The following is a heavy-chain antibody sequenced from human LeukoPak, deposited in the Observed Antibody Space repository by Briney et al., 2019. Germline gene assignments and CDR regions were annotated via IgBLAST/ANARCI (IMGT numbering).Heavy chain of an antibody. Sequence: GGSLRLSCVVSGLTFSNAYMSWVRQAPGKGLEWVGRIKSTAHGGTTEYAAPVKGRFTISRDDSRNTLFLQMNSLQTEDAALYYCATYSSSYYYFGYWGQGTLVTVSS. D-gene: IGHD6-13*01. J-gene: IGHJ4*02. CDR3: ATYSSSYYYFGY. CDR2: IKSTAHGGTT. V-gene: IGHV3-15*01. CDR1: GLTFSNAY.